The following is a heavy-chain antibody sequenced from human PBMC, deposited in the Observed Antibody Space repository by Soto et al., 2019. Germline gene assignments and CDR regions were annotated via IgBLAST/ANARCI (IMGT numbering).Heavy chain of an antibody. D-gene: IGHD2-15*01. CDR1: GFTFSNYG. CDR3: AKRPCSGGSCYGGLNV. J-gene: IGHJ6*04. CDR2: ISSDGSNK. V-gene: IGHV3-30*18. Sequence: QVQLVESGGGVVQPGRSLRLSCEGSGFTFSNYGMHWVRQAPGKGLEWVAVISSDGSNKYYADSVKGRFTISRDNSKNTLYLQVNSLTAEDTAVYSCAKRPCSGGSCYGGLNVWGKGTTVTVSS.